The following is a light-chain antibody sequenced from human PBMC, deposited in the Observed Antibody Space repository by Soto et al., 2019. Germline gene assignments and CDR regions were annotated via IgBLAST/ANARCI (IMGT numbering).Light chain of an antibody. CDR3: CSYAGSSTLGV. CDR2: EGT. Sequence: QSALTQPASVSGSPGQSITISCTGTSSDFGSYNLVSWYQHHPGKAPQLIIYEGTKRPSGFSNRFSGSKSGNTASLTISGLQAEDEADYYCCSYAGSSTLGVFGGGTKLTVL. V-gene: IGLV2-23*01. J-gene: IGLJ3*02. CDR1: SSDFGSYNL.